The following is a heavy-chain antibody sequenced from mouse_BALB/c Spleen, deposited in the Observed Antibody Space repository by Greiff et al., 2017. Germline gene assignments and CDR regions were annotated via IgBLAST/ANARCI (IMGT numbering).Heavy chain of an antibody. J-gene: IGHJ2*01. CDR3: ARQLTQGYFDY. D-gene: IGHD3-3*01. V-gene: IGHV5-9-4*01. CDR1: GFTFSSYA. Sequence: EVKLVESGGGLVKPGGSLKLSCAASGFTFSSYAMSWVRQSPEKRLEWVAEISSGGSYTYYPDTVTGRFTISRDNAKNTLYLEMSSLRSEDTAMYYCARQLTQGYFDYWGQGTTLTVSS. CDR2: ISSGGSYT.